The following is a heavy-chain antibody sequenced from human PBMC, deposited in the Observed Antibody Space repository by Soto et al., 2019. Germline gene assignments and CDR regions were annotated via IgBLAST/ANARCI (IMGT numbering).Heavy chain of an antibody. V-gene: IGHV3-74*01. CDR1: GFTFSSYW. CDR2: INSDGSST. CDR3: ARVLGPVLVVVARTGVDY. D-gene: IGHD2-15*01. Sequence: GGSLRLSCAASGFTFSSYWMHWVRQAPGKGLVWVSRINSDGSSTSYADSVKGRFTISRDNAKNTLYLQMNSLRAEDTAVYYCARVLGPVLVVVARTGVDYWGQGTLVTVSS. J-gene: IGHJ4*02.